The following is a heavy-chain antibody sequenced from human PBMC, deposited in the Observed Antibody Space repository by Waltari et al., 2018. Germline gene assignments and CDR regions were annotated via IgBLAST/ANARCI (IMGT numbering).Heavy chain of an antibody. Sequence: QVQLQESGPGLVKPSETLSLICDVSGGSLRDYYWNWMRRAPGKGLEWIGYMRYSGSTNYSPSLRSRVTMLGDTSKNQVSLKITSVTAADTAVYYCGRSSAPYNSLDSWGQGTLVTVSS. J-gene: IGHJ4*02. CDR2: MRYSGST. D-gene: IGHD1-1*01. V-gene: IGHV4-59*01. CDR3: GRSSAPYNSLDS. CDR1: GGSLRDYY.